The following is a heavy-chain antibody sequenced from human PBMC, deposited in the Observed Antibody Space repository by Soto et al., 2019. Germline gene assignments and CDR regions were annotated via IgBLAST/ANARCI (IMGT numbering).Heavy chain of an antibody. CDR2: IYYSGST. D-gene: IGHD4-17*01. J-gene: IGHJ6*02. V-gene: IGHV4-30-4*01. CDR1: GGSISSGDYY. Sequence: QVQLQESGPGLVKPSQTLSLTCTVSGGSISSGDYYWSWIRQPPGKGLEWIGYIYYSGSTYYNPSLTSRVTISVDTSKNQFSLKRSSVTAADTAVYYCARSPTVTTDYYYYYGMDVWGQGTTVTVSS. CDR3: ARSPTVTTDYYYYYGMDV.